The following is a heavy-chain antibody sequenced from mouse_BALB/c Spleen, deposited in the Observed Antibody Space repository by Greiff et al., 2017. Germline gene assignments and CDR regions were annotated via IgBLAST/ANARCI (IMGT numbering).Heavy chain of an antibody. CDR2: ISSGGSYT. CDR3: ARQLIYSGNCDAMDY. D-gene: IGHD2-1*01. CDR1: GFTFSSYA. Sequence: EVKLVESGGGLVKPGGSLKLSCAASGFTFSSYAMSWVRQTPEKRLEWVATISSGGSYTYYPDSVKGRFTISRDNAKNTLYLQMSSLRSEATAMYYCARQLIYSGNCDAMDYWGQGTSVTVSS. V-gene: IGHV5-9-3*01. J-gene: IGHJ4*01.